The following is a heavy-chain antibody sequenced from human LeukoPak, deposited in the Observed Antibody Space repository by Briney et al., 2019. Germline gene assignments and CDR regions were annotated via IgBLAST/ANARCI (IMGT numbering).Heavy chain of an antibody. V-gene: IGHV4-34*01. J-gene: IGHJ4*02. Sequence: PSETLSLTCAVYGGSFSGYYWSWIRQPPGKGLEWIGEINHSGSTNYNPSLKSRVTISVDTSKNHFSLKLSSVTAADTALYYCAKSDGYGLIDYLGQGTLVTVSS. CDR3: AKSDGYGLIDY. CDR1: GGSFSGYY. D-gene: IGHD2-21*02. CDR2: INHSGST.